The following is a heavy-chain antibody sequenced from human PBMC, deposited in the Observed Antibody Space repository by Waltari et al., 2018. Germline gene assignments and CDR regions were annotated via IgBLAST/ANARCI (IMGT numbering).Heavy chain of an antibody. V-gene: IGHV3-49*02. CDR2: IRSKAYGGTT. D-gene: IGHD3-10*01. J-gene: IGHJ6*02. CDR3: TRFRELSYYYGMDV. Sequence: RQAPGKGLEWVGFIRSKAYGGTTEYAASVKGRFTISRDDSKSIAYLQMNSLKTEDTAVYYSTRFRELSYYYGMDVWGQGTTVTVSS.